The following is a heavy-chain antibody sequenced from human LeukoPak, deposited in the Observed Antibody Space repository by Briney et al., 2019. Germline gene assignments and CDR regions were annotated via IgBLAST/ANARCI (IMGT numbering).Heavy chain of an antibody. CDR1: GFTFSSYT. D-gene: IGHD3-16*01. CDR3: ASSLGPDY. Sequence: GGSLRLSCAASGFTFSSYTMNWVRQAPGKGLVWVSHINPDGSSTTYADSVKGRFTISRDNAKNTLYLQMNSLRAEDTAVYYCASSLGPDYWGLGTLVSVSS. V-gene: IGHV3-74*01. CDR2: INPDGSST. J-gene: IGHJ4*02.